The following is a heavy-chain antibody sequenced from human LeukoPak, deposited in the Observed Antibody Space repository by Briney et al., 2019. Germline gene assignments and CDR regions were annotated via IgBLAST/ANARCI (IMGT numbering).Heavy chain of an antibody. Sequence: SVKVSCKASGGVFTTYAVSWVRQAPGQGLEWMGSIIPLLGTTNYAQKFQGRVTITADEPTRTAYMELTYVRSDDTAVYYCTIIPNVILFTHYFEYWGQGTLVTVSS. CDR1: GGVFTTYA. D-gene: IGHD2-21*01. CDR2: IIPLLGTT. CDR3: TIIPNVILFTHYFEY. J-gene: IGHJ4*02. V-gene: IGHV1-69*11.